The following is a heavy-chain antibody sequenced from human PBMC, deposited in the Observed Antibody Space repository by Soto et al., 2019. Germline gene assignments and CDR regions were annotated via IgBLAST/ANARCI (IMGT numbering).Heavy chain of an antibody. CDR1: GGSISSGGYY. CDR3: ARDRFATVVPAASKPRRNYYYYGMDV. Sequence: KTSETLSLTCTVSGGSISSGGYYWSWIRQHPGKGLEWIGYIYYSGSTYYNPSLKSRVTISVDTSKNQFSLKLSSVTAADTAVYYCARDRFATVVPAASKPRRNYYYYGMDVWGQGTTVTVSS. J-gene: IGHJ6*02. V-gene: IGHV4-31*03. D-gene: IGHD2-2*01. CDR2: IYYSGST.